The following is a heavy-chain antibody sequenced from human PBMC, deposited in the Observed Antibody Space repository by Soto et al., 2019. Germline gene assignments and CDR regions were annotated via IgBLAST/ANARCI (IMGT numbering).Heavy chain of an antibody. D-gene: IGHD3-10*01. Sequence: SVKVSCKASGGTFSSYAISWVRQAPGQGLEWMGGIIPIFGTANYAQKFQGRVMITADESTSTAYMELSSLRSEDTAVYYCAKQSMVRGVIFLDYWGQGTLVTVSS. CDR1: GGTFSSYA. CDR3: AKQSMVRGVIFLDY. CDR2: IIPIFGTA. J-gene: IGHJ4*02. V-gene: IGHV1-69*13.